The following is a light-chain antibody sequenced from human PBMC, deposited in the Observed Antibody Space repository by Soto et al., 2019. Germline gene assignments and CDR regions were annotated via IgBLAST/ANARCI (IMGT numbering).Light chain of an antibody. CDR2: EGS. CDR1: SSDVGGYNY. Sequence: QSVLTQPASVSGSPGQSITISCTGTSSDVGGYNYVSWYQHHPGKAPKLMVYEGSKRPSGVSNRFSGSKSGNTASLTISGLQGDDEADYFCCSFSTVGAHWVFGGGTKLTVL. V-gene: IGLV2-14*01. CDR3: CSFSTVGAHWV. J-gene: IGLJ3*02.